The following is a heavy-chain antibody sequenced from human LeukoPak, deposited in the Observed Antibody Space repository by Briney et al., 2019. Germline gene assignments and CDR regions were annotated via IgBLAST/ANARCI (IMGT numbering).Heavy chain of an antibody. J-gene: IGHJ4*02. V-gene: IGHV4-30-2*01. CDR1: GGSIGSTDHY. Sequence: SETLSLTCSVSGGSIGSTDHYWTWIRQPPGKGLEWIGYIYHSETTHYNPSLKSRVTISVDRSKNQFSLTLTSVTAADTAVYYCARVGGYCSSTSCYIYFDYWGQGTLVTVSS. CDR2: IYHSETT. D-gene: IGHD2-2*02. CDR3: ARVGGYCSSTSCYIYFDY.